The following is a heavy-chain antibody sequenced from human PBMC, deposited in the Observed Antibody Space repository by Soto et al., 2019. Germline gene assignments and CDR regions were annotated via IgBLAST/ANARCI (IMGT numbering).Heavy chain of an antibody. V-gene: IGHV1-8*01. CDR2: MNPESGNI. Sequence: ASLKVSCKTSAYTFTSYDINWVRQATGQGLEWMGWMNPESGNIGYGERFQGRVTMTRNTSTSTAYMDLIGLRSDDTAVYYCARFVRHQLPTIDFWGQGTLVTVSS. CDR1: AYTFTSYD. D-gene: IGHD2-2*01. J-gene: IGHJ4*02. CDR3: ARFVRHQLPTIDF.